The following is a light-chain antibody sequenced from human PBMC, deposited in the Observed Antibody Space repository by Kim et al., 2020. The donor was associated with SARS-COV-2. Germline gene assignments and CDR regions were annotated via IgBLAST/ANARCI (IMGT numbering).Light chain of an antibody. CDR1: QYISSS. CDR3: QQVESVLYT. J-gene: IGKJ2*01. Sequence: DIQMTQSPSSLSASVGDRVTISCQASQYISSSLNWYQQRPGKAPKLLIFDASNLETGVPSRFSGRGSGTDFTFTISGLQPEDIATYYWQQVESVLYTFGQGTKLEI. V-gene: IGKV1-33*01. CDR2: DAS.